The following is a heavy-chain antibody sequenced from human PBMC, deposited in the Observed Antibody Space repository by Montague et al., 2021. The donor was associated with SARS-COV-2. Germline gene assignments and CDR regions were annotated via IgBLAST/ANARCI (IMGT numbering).Heavy chain of an antibody. Sequence: SLRLSCPPSGFSFSNFFMSWVRQGPGRGLEWLSYINLAGDRYYADSVEGRFTISRDTSNNRVFLQMNSLRVDDTALYYCVRALGSGYDPWGQGTLVTVSS. CDR1: GFSFSNFF. D-gene: IGHD3-9*01. V-gene: IGHV3-66*01. J-gene: IGHJ5*02. CDR3: VRALGSGYDP. CDR2: INLAGDR.